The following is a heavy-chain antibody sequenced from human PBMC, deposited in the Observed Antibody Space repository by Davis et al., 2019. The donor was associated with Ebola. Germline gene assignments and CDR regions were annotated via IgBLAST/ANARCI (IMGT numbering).Heavy chain of an antibody. Sequence: GESLKISCAASGFTFSSYGMHWVRQAPGKGLEWVAFISYDGSNKYYADSVKGRFTISRDNSKNTLYLQMNSLRAEDTAVYYCARVLMGIAAAWGQGTLVTVSS. J-gene: IGHJ5*02. D-gene: IGHD6-13*01. V-gene: IGHV3-30*03. CDR3: ARVLMGIAAA. CDR1: GFTFSSYG. CDR2: ISYDGSNK.